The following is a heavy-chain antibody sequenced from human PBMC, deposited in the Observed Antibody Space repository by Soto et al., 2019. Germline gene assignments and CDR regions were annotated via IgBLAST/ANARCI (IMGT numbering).Heavy chain of an antibody. D-gene: IGHD6-13*01. Sequence: QVQLVQSGAEVKKPGSSVKVSCKASGGTFSSYAISWVRQAPGQGLEWMGGIIPIFGTANYAQKFQGRVTITADKSTSTAYTELSSLRSEDTAVYYCARDSPRPRAAAHWFDPWGQGTLVTVSS. V-gene: IGHV1-69*06. CDR3: ARDSPRPRAAAHWFDP. J-gene: IGHJ5*02. CDR1: GGTFSSYA. CDR2: IIPIFGTA.